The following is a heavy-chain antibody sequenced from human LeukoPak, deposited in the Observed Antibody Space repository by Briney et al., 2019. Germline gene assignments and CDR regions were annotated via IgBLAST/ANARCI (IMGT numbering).Heavy chain of an antibody. CDR3: ARGLREGVVIDY. V-gene: IGHV3-21*06. CDR1: GFTFSNYP. CDR2: ISSSSSSM. Sequence: GGSLRLSCAASGFTFSNYPMKWVRQAPGKGLEWVSSISSSSSSMYYGDSVKGRFTISRDNAKNSLYLQMNSLRAEDTAVYYCARGLREGVVIDYWGRGTLVTVSS. D-gene: IGHD3-3*01. J-gene: IGHJ4*02.